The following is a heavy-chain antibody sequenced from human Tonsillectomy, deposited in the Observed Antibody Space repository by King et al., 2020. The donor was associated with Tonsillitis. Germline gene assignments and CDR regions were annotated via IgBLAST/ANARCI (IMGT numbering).Heavy chain of an antibody. CDR1: GFTVSSNY. Sequence: VQLVESGGGLVQPGGSLRLSCAASGFTVSSNYMSWVRQAPGKGLEWVSVIYSGGSTYYADSVKGRFTISRDNSKNTLYLQMNSLRAEDTAVYYCARDSLYYYGSGSYSYYYMDVWGKGTTVTVSS. CDR3: ARDSLYYYGSGSYSYYYMDV. CDR2: IYSGGST. D-gene: IGHD3-10*01. J-gene: IGHJ6*03. V-gene: IGHV3-66*01.